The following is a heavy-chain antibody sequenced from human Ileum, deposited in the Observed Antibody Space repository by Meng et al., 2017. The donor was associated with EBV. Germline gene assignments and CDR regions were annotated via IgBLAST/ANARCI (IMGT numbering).Heavy chain of an antibody. CDR3: ARGGWSLDY. Sequence: QVQPKEPGPGLVKPSETLSLTCTVSGGSISSYYWSWIRQPPGKGLEWIGYTYYSGSTNYNPSLKSRVTISVDTSKNQFSLNLSSVTAADTAVYYCARGGWSLDYWGQGTLVTVSS. CDR2: TYYSGST. CDR1: GGSISSYY. J-gene: IGHJ4*02. D-gene: IGHD2-15*01. V-gene: IGHV4-59*08.